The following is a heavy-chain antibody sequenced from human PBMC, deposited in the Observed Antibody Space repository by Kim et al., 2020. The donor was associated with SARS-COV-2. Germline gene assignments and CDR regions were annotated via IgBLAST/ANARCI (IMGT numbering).Heavy chain of an antibody. J-gene: IGHJ5*02. D-gene: IGHD3-10*01. V-gene: IGHV4-34*01. CDR3: ARGRRPMVRGVISWFDP. Sequence: LKSRVTISVDTSKNQVSLKLSSVTAADTAVYYCARGRRPMVRGVISWFDPWGQGTLVTVSS.